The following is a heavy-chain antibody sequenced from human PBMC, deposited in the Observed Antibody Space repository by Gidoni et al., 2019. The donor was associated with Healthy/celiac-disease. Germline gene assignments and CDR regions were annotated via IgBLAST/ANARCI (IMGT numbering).Heavy chain of an antibody. CDR1: GGSISSSSYY. J-gene: IGHJ6*02. CDR3: AREGLEDYYYYYGMDV. CDR2: IYYSGST. Sequence: QLQLQESGPGLVKPPETLSLTCTVSGGSISSSSYYWGWIRQPPGKGLEWIGSIYYSGSTYYNPSLKSRVTISVDTSKNQFSLKLSSVTAADTAVYYCAREGLEDYYYYYGMDVWGQGTTVTVSS. V-gene: IGHV4-39*07.